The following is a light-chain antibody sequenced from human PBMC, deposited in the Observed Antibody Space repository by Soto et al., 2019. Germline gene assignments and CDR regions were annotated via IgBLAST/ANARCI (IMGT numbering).Light chain of an antibody. J-gene: IGLJ1*01. CDR2: GNI. CDR1: SSNIVADYD. V-gene: IGLV1-40*01. CDR3: KSYDTGLSGYV. Sequence: QSLLTQAPSVSGARGQRFTISCTGGSSNIVADYDVHWYQLLPGTVPKLLIYGNINRPSGVPDRFSGSKYGASASLVITGLRAEDEADYYCKSYDTGLSGYVFGAGTKVTVL.